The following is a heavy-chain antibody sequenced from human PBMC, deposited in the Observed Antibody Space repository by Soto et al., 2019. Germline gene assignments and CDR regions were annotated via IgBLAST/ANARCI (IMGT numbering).Heavy chain of an antibody. V-gene: IGHV4-31*03. CDR1: GGSISSGGYY. J-gene: IGHJ3*02. D-gene: IGHD2-15*01. CDR2: LYYSGST. Sequence: QVQLQESGPGLVKPSQTLSLTCTVSGGSISSGGYYWSWIRQHPGKGLEWIGYLYYSGSTNYNPSLQSRFTISVDTSKNQFALKLSSVTAADTAVYYCARASYCSGGSCYSNDAFDIWGQGTMVTVSS. CDR3: ARASYCSGGSCYSNDAFDI.